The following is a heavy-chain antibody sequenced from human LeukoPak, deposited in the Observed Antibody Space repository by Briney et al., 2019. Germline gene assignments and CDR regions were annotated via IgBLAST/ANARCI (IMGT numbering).Heavy chain of an antibody. V-gene: IGHV3-53*01. Sequence: GGSLRLSCAASGFTVSSNYMSWVRQAPGKGLEWVSVIYSGGSTYYADSVKGRFTISRDNSKNTLYLQMNSLRAEDTAVYYCAGYVWGTYRYTNYWGQGTLVTVSS. CDR2: IYSGGST. J-gene: IGHJ4*02. D-gene: IGHD3-16*02. CDR3: AGYVWGTYRYTNY. CDR1: GFTVSSNY.